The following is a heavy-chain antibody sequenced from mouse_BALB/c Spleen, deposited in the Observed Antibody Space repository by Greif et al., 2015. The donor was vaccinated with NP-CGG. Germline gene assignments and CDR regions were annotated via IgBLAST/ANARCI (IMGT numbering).Heavy chain of an antibody. CDR3: ASQGGGYYFDY. V-gene: IGHV5-6*01. J-gene: IGHJ2*01. Sequence: EVQLQQSGGDLVKPGGSLKLSCAASGFTFSSYGMSWVRQTPDKRLEWVATISSGGSYTYYPDSVKGRFTISRDNAKNTLYLQMSSLKSEDTAMYYCASQGGGYYFDYWDQGTTLTVPS. CDR1: GFTFSSYG. CDR2: ISSGGSYT.